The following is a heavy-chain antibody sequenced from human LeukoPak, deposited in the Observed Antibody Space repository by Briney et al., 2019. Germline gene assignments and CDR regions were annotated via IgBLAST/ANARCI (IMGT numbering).Heavy chain of an antibody. D-gene: IGHD3-22*01. CDR1: GFTFSSYA. CDR2: ISGSGGST. J-gene: IGHJ4*02. Sequence: GGSLRLSCAASGFTFSSYAMSWVRQAPGKGLEWVSAISGSGGSTYYADSVKGRFTISRDNSKNTLYLQMNSLRAEDTAVYYCAKDLSYDSSGYGDYWGQGTLVTVSS. CDR3: AKDLSYDSSGYGDY. V-gene: IGHV3-23*01.